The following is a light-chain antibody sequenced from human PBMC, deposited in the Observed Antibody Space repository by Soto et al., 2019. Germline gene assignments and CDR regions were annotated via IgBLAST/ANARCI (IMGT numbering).Light chain of an antibody. CDR3: QQYDNLPWT. J-gene: IGKJ1*01. V-gene: IGKV1-33*01. Sequence: DIQMTQSPSSLSASVGDRVTITCQASQDISNYLNWYQQKPGKAPKLLIYDASNWETGVPSRFSGSGSGTDFTFTISSLQPEDIATYYCQQYDNLPWTFGQGTKVDIK. CDR2: DAS. CDR1: QDISNY.